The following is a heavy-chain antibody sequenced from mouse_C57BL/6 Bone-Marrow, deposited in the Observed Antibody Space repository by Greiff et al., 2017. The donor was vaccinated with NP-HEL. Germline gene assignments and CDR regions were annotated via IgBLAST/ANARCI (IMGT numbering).Heavy chain of an antibody. CDR1: GFTFSSYA. V-gene: IGHV5-9-1*02. CDR3: TKDGYPLAMDY. D-gene: IGHD2-3*01. Sequence: EVKLVESGEGLVKPGGSLKLSCAASGFTFSSYAMSWVRQTPEKRLEWVAYISSGGDYIYYADTVKGRFPISRDNARNTLYLQMSSLKSEDTAMYYCTKDGYPLAMDYWGQGTSVTVSS. CDR2: ISSGGDYI. J-gene: IGHJ4*01.